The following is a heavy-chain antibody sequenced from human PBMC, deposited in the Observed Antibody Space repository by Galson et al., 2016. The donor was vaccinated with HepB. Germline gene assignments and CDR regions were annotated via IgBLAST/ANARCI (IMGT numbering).Heavy chain of an antibody. CDR3: AKEGTIFGVVPYGMDV. J-gene: IGHJ6*02. CDR2: ISGSGGST. V-gene: IGHV3-23*01. D-gene: IGHD3-3*01. CDR1: RFPFSSYA. Sequence: SLRLSCAASRFPFSSYAMSWVRQAPGKGLEWVSVISGSGGSTYYADSAKGRFTISRDNSRNTLYLQMNSLRAEDAAVYYCAKEGTIFGVVPYGMDVWGQGTKVIVSS.